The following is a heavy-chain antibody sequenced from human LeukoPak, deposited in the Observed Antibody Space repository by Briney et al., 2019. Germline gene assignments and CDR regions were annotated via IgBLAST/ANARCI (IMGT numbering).Heavy chain of an antibody. V-gene: IGHV1-24*01. J-gene: IGHJ4*02. Sequence: ASVKVSCKAPGDTFGSYAISWVRQAPGKGLEWMGGFDPEDGETIYAQKFQGRVTMTEDTSTDTAYMELSSLRSEDTAVYYCATGRGIAVAVDYWGQGTLVTVSS. CDR3: ATGRGIAVAVDY. CDR2: FDPEDGET. D-gene: IGHD6-19*01. CDR1: GDTFGSYA.